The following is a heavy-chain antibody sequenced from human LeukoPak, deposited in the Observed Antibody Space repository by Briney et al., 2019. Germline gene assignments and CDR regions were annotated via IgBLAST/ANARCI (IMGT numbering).Heavy chain of an antibody. CDR1: GGSISSYY. CDR2: TYYSGST. D-gene: IGHD6-6*01. J-gene: IGHJ4*02. CDR3: ASSGYSSSPFDY. Sequence: SETLSLTCTVSGGSISSYYWSWIRQPPGKGLEWIGYTYYSGSTNYNPSLKSRVTISVDTSKNQFSLKLSSVTAADTAVYYCASSGYSSSPFDYWGQGTLVTVSS. V-gene: IGHV4-59*01.